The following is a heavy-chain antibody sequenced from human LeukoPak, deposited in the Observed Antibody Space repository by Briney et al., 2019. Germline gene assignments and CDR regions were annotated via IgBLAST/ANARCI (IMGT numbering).Heavy chain of an antibody. J-gene: IGHJ4*02. Sequence: GGSLRLSCAASGFTFSSYEMNWVRQAPGKGLEWVSYISSSGSTIYYADSVKGRFTISRDNAKNSLYLQMNSLRAEDTAVYYCASTPNTVWFGESWAHYFDYWGQGTLVTVSS. D-gene: IGHD3-10*01. CDR2: ISSSGSTI. CDR1: GFTFSSYE. CDR3: ASTPNTVWFGESWAHYFDY. V-gene: IGHV3-48*03.